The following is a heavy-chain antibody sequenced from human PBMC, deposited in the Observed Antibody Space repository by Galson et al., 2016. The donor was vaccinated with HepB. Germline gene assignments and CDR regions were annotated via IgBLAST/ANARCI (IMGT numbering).Heavy chain of an antibody. CDR3: VRERDVYGSGSHGF. V-gene: IGHV3-21*01. J-gene: IGHJ4*02. Sequence: SLRLSCAASGFTFNSYFMNWVRQAPGKGLEWVSSISSSSSYIYYADSVKGRFTISRDNAKNSLYLQMNSLKAEDTAHYHCVRERDVYGSGSHGFWGQGILVSVSS. CDR2: ISSSSSYI. D-gene: IGHD3-10*01. CDR1: GFTFNSYF.